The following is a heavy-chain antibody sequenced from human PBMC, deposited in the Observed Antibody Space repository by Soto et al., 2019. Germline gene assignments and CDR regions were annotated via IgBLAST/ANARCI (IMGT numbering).Heavy chain of an antibody. CDR2: IYHSGSP. J-gene: IGHJ5*02. CDR1: GCSISSCTW. D-gene: IGHD2-2*01. CDR3: ARRVPAAPNWFDP. Sequence: SETLSLTCAVSGCSISSCTWWSWVRQPPGRGLEWVGEIYHSGSPNYNPSLKSRVTMSVDKSKNLFSLRLSSVTAADSAVYYCARRVPAAPNWFDPWGQGTLVTVSS. V-gene: IGHV4-4*02.